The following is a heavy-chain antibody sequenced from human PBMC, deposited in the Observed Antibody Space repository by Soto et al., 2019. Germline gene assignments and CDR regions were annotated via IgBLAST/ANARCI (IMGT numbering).Heavy chain of an antibody. J-gene: IGHJ4*02. D-gene: IGHD3-16*01. V-gene: IGHV4-31*02. CDR1: GGSIRSGSHY. CDR3: AREGGDGIDY. CDR2: IYYSGST. Sequence: PSETLSLTCTVSGGSIRSGSHYWSWIRQHPGKGLEWIGYIYYSGSTYYNPSLKSRITISISTSKNQFSLKLTSVTAADTAVYYCAREGGDGIDYWGQGTPVT.